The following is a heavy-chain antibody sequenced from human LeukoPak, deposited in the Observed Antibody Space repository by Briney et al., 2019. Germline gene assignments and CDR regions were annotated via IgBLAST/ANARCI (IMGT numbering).Heavy chain of an antibody. D-gene: IGHD6-19*01. V-gene: IGHV4-59*01. Sequence: SETLSLTCSVSGDSISSYYWSWIRQPPGKELEWIGYIYYSGSTNYNPSLKSRVTISVDTSKNQFSLNLSSVTAADTAVYYCARVIGSGWYETFDYWGQGTLVTVSS. CDR3: ARVIGSGWYETFDY. CDR1: GDSISSYY. CDR2: IYYSGST. J-gene: IGHJ4*02.